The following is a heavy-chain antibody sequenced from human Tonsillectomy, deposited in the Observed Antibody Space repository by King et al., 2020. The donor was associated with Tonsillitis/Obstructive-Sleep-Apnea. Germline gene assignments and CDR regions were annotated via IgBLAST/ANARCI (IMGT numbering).Heavy chain of an antibody. CDR1: GFTFSSYA. Sequence: VQLVESGGGVVQPGRSLRLSCAASGFTFSSYAMHWVRQAPGKGLEWVAVISYDGSNKYYADSVKGRFTISRDNSKNTLYLQMNSLRAEDTAVCYCARGGNWDFWSGLGVDYWGQGTLVTVSS. J-gene: IGHJ4*02. CDR3: ARGGNWDFWSGLGVDY. CDR2: ISYDGSNK. V-gene: IGHV3-30*04. D-gene: IGHD3-3*01.